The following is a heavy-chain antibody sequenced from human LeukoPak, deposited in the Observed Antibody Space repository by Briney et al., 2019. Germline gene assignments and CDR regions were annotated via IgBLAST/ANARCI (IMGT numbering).Heavy chain of an antibody. CDR1: GFIFNDYF. J-gene: IGHJ4*02. Sequence: GGSLRLSCAASGFIFNDYFMGWIRQTPGKGLEWVSYITNNGRKTYYADSMKGRFTISRDNAKNSLYLQMDSLRAEDTALYYCARAGMDSRGYYQGFDYWGQGTLVTVSS. CDR2: ITNNGRKT. D-gene: IGHD3-22*01. V-gene: IGHV3-11*04. CDR3: ARAGMDSRGYYQGFDY.